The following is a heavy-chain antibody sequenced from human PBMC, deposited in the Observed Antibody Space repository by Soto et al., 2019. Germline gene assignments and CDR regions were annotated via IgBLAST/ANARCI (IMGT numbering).Heavy chain of an antibody. CDR1: GYTFTNYA. D-gene: IGHD2-15*01. V-gene: IGHV1-18*01. Sequence: QVQLVQSGAEVKKPGASVKVSCQASGYTFTNYAISWVRQAPGQGLEWMGWISASTRNTDQAQNFQGRVTMTIDTSTNTANMELRSLRSDDTAVYYCARCYCSFCSCYAVWHFDLWGRGTLVTVSS. J-gene: IGHJ2*01. CDR2: ISASTRNT. CDR3: ARCYCSFCSCYAVWHFDL.